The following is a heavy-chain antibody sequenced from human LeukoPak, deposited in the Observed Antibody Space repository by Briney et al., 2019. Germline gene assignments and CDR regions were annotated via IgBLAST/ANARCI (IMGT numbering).Heavy chain of an antibody. J-gene: IGHJ4*02. V-gene: IGHV3-7*01. CDR3: ARGPYLTVTTHYFDY. CDR1: GFTFNRDW. D-gene: IGHD4-11*01. Sequence: PGGSLRLSCAASGFTFNRDWTAWVRQAPGKGLEWVANIKEDGSEKNYVDSVKGRFTISRDNAVNSVYLQMNDLRAEDTGVYYCARGPYLTVTTHYFDYWGQGTLVTVSS. CDR2: IKEDGSEK.